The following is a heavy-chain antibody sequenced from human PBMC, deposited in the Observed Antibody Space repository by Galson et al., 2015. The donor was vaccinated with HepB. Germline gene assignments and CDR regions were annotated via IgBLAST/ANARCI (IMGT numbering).Heavy chain of an antibody. D-gene: IGHD3-3*01. Sequence: SLRLSCAASGFTFSDYYMSWIRQAPGKGLEWVSYISSSGSTIYYADSVKGRFTISRDNAKNSLYLQMNSLRAEDTAVYYCASPAVGDYDFWSGLYYWGQGTLVTVSS. J-gene: IGHJ4*02. V-gene: IGHV3-11*01. CDR1: GFTFSDYY. CDR3: ASPAVGDYDFWSGLYY. CDR2: ISSSGSTI.